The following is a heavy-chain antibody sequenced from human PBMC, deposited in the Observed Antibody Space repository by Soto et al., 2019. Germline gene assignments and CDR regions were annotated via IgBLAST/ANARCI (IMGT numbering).Heavy chain of an antibody. V-gene: IGHV4-31*03. Sequence: SETLSLTCSVSGGSIRSGGYYWSWIRHHPGKGLEWIGYIYYSGSTYYNPSLKSRVTISVDTSKNQFSLKLSSVTAADTAVYYCARYYYDSSGMYYFDYWGQGTLVTVSS. D-gene: IGHD3-22*01. J-gene: IGHJ4*02. CDR3: ARYYYDSSGMYYFDY. CDR2: IYYSGST. CDR1: GGSIRSGGYY.